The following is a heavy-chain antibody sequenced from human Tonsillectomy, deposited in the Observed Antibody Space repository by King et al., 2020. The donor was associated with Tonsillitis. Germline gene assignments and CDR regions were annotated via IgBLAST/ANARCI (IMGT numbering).Heavy chain of an antibody. Sequence: VQLVESGGGLVQPGGSLRLSCSASGFTFSTYTMGWVRQAPGKGLEWVSDINNSGGRTYYADSVKGRFTISRDNSENTLYLQMNRLRVEDTAVYYCAKAGYLSHYAYWGQGTLVTVSS. CDR2: INNSGGRT. J-gene: IGHJ4*02. CDR3: AKAGYLSHYAY. D-gene: IGHD3-16*02. V-gene: IGHV3-23*04. CDR1: GFTFSTYT.